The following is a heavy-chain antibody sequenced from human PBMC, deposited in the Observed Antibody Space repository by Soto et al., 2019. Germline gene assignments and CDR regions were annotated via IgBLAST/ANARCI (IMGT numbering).Heavy chain of an antibody. CDR3: ARHIGLQQWLVPGTYYFDY. CDR2: IYYSGST. J-gene: IGHJ4*02. CDR1: GGSISSSSYY. V-gene: IGHV4-39*01. Sequence: QLQLQESGPGLVKPSETLSLTCTVSGGSISSSSYYWGWIRQPPGKGLEWIGSIYYSGSTYYNPSLKSRVTIAVDTSKNQFSLKLGSVTAADPAVYYCARHIGLQQWLVPGTYYFDYWGQGTLVTVSS. D-gene: IGHD6-19*01.